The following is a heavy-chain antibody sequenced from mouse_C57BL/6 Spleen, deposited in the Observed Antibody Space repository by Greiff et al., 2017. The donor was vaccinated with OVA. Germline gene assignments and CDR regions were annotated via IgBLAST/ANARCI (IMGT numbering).Heavy chain of an antibody. J-gene: IGHJ4*01. V-gene: IGHV10-1*01. CDR3: VREDGSILGY. D-gene: IGHD1-1*01. CDR1: GFSFNTYA. Sequence: EVKLVESGGGLVQPKGSLKLSCAASGFSFNTYAMNWVRQAPGKGLEWVARIRSKSNNYATYYADSVKDRFTISRDDSESMLYLQMNNLKTEDTAMYYCVREDGSILGYWGQGTSVTVSS. CDR2: IRSKSNNYAT.